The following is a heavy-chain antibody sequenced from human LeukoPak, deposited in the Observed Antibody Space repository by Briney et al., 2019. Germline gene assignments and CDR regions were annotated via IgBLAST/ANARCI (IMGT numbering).Heavy chain of an antibody. CDR1: GFTVSSNC. CDR2: IYSGGST. D-gene: IGHD3-3*01. V-gene: IGHV3-66*02. CDR3: ARDVIYDFWSGSKGTFDY. Sequence: GGSLRLSCAASGFTVSSNCMSWVRQAPGKGLEWVSVIYSGGSTYYADSVKGRFTISRDNSKNTLYLQMNSLRAEDTAVYYCARDVIYDFWSGSKGTFDYWGQGTLVTVSS. J-gene: IGHJ4*02.